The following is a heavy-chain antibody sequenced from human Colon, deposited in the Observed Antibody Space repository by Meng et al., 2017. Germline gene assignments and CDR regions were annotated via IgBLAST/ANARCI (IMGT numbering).Heavy chain of an antibody. CDR3: ARGGVLWHSAN. V-gene: IGHV4-39*07. Sequence: SETLSLTCTVSGGSISSTTYHWGWIRQPPGKGLAGIGTIYDGRSTCYKPSLKSRVTISLDSSKNQFSLKLSSVTAADTAVYYWARGGVLWHSANWGQGTLVTVSS. CDR2: IYDGRST. CDR1: GGSISSTTYH. D-gene: IGHD2/OR15-2a*01. J-gene: IGHJ4*02.